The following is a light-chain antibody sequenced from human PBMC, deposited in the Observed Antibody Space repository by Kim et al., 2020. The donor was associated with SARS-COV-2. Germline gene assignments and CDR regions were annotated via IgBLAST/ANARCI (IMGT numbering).Light chain of an antibody. V-gene: IGKV3-20*01. CDR3: QQFGGSPPIT. J-gene: IGKJ5*01. CDR1: ESVDSSK. CDR2: GAS. Sequence: EIVLTQSPGTLSSSPGETATFSCRASESVDSSKLAWYQQKPGQAPRLLIFGASSSATGIPDRFSGSGSGTDFTLTISRLEPEDFAVYYCQQFGGSPPITFGQGTPLGIK.